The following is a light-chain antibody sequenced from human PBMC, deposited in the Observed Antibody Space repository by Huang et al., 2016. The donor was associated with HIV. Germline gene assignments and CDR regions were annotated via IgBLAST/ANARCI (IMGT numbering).Light chain of an antibody. CDR3: QQSSSPPPT. Sequence: DIQMTQSPSSLSASVGDRVTITCRATQSVSKYRNCYQQKPGKAPKLLIYGASSLQTGVPSRFSGSGSGTDFTLTISSLQPEDFATYYCQQSSSPPPTFGPGTKVDIK. CDR2: GAS. J-gene: IGKJ3*01. CDR1: QSVSKY. V-gene: IGKV1-39*01.